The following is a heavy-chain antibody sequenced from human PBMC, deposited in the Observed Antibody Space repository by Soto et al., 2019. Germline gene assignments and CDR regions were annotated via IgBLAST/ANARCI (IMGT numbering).Heavy chain of an antibody. V-gene: IGHV4-34*01. J-gene: IGHJ4*02. CDR1: GGSFSGYY. Sequence: SETLSLTCAVYGGSFSGYYWSWIRQPPGKGLEWIGEINHSGSTNYNPSLKSRVTISVDTSKNQFSLKLSSVTAADTAVYYCASRGVGKRWLYYWGQGTLVPLSS. CDR3: ASRGVGKRWLYY. D-gene: IGHD5-12*01. CDR2: INHSGST.